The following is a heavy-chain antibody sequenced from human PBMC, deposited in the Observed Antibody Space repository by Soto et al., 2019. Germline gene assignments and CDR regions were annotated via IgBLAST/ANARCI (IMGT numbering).Heavy chain of an antibody. CDR1: GGSFSGYY. J-gene: IGHJ4*02. Sequence: SETLSLTCAVSGGSFSGYYWSWVRQTPGKGLEWIGDINHTGGSNYNPSPKSRVMISVDTAKTQFSLNVTSVTAADTAVYYCAREVGYYSATRRNLYFDYWGPGTLVTVSS. CDR2: INHTGGS. V-gene: IGHV4-34*01. D-gene: IGHD2-2*01. CDR3: AREVGYYSATRRNLYFDY.